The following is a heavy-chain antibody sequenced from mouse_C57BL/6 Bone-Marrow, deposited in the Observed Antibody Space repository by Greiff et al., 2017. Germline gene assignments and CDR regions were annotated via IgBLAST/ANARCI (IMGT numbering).Heavy chain of an antibody. V-gene: IGHV5-2*01. CDR3: ARPSTMRFAY. CDR1: EYEFPSHD. J-gene: IGHJ3*01. CDR2: INSDGGST. Sequence: EVMLVESGGGLVQPGESLKLSCESNEYEFPSHDMSWVRKTPETRLALVAAINSDGGSTYYPDTMERRFIISRDTTKKTLYLHMSRLRSEDTALYYCARPSTMRFAYWGQGTLVTVSA. D-gene: IGHD2-4*01.